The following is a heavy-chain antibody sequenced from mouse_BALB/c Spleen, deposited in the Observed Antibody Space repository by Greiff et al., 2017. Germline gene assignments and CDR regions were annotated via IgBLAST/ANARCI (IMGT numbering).Heavy chain of an antibody. J-gene: IGHJ4*01. CDR3: ARDGITGAMDY. V-gene: IGHV5-9-4*01. CDR2: ISSGGSYT. D-gene: IGHD2-4*01. CDR1: GFTFSSYA. Sequence: EVQGVESGGGLVKPGGSLKLSCAASGFTFSSYAMSWVRQSPEKRLEWVAEISSGGSYTYYPDTVTGRFTISRDNAKNTLYLEMSSLRSEDTAMYYCARDGITGAMDYWGQGTSVTVSS.